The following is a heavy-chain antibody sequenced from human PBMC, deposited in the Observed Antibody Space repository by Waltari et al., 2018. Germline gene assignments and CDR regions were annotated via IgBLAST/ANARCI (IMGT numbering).Heavy chain of an antibody. CDR2: IQRNTDGGTT. CDR3: TTDTPYLNYMDV. Sequence: QLVESGGGLVKPGGSLRLSCAASGFTFSNAWMIWVRQAPGKGLEWVGRIQRNTDGGTTDYAAPVKGRFTISRDDSKTTVFLQMNSLKSEDTAVYYCTTDTPYLNYMDVWGRGTTVTVSS. J-gene: IGHJ6*03. CDR1: GFTFSNAW. V-gene: IGHV3-15*01. D-gene: IGHD2-15*01.